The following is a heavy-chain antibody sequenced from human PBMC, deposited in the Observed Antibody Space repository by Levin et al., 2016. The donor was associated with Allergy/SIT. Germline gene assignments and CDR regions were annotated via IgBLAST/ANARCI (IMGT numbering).Heavy chain of an antibody. CDR2: ISSSSSYI. V-gene: IGHV3-21*01. Sequence: GESLKISCAASGFTFSSYSMNWVRQAPGKGLEWVSSISSSSSYIYYADSVKGRFTISRDNAKNSLYLQMNSLRAEDTAVYYCAVDIVVVPAAIPGDSFAFDIWGQGTMVTVSS. CDR1: GFTFSSYS. J-gene: IGHJ3*02. CDR3: AVDIVVVPAAIPGDSFAFDI. D-gene: IGHD2-2*01.